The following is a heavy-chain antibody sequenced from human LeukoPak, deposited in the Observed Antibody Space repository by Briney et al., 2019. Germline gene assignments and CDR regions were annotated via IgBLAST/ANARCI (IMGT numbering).Heavy chain of an antibody. CDR2: INPSDGST. Sequence: GASVKVSCKASGYTFTSYGISWVRQAPGQGFEWMAIINPSDGSTTNLQKFQCRVTMTRDTSTSTVYMELSGLRSEDTALYYCARIRDGYNDAYDIWGQGTMVTVSS. CDR3: ARIRDGYNDAYDI. D-gene: IGHD5-24*01. CDR1: GYTFTSYG. J-gene: IGHJ3*02. V-gene: IGHV1-46*01.